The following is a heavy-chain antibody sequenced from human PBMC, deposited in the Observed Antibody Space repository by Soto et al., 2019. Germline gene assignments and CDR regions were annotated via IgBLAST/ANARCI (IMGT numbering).Heavy chain of an antibody. CDR1: GYTFTDYG. V-gene: IGHV1-18*01. CDR3: ARSWVRTDNPDT. Sequence: VQLVQSGAEVKRPGASVKVSCKASGYTFTDYGISWVRQAPGQGLEWVGWISVKNGNTNYAQKVQGRVTMTTDTSTSTAYMELRSLRPDDTAVYYCARSWVRTDNPDTWGQGTLVTVSS. J-gene: IGHJ5*02. CDR2: ISVKNGNT. D-gene: IGHD3-16*01.